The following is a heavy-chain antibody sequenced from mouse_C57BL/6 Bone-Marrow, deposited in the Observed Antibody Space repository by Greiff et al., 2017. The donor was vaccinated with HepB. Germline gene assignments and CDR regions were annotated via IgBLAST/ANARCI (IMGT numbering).Heavy chain of an antibody. CDR3: AKGDYGSSYGYYAMDY. CDR1: GFSLTSYG. J-gene: IGHJ4*01. D-gene: IGHD1-1*01. Sequence: QVQLKESGPGLVQPSQRLSITCTVSGFSLTSYGVHWVRQSPGKGLEWLGVIWRGGSTDYNAAFMSRLSITKDNSKSQVFFKMNSLQADDTAIYYCAKGDYGSSYGYYAMDYWGQGTSVTVSS. CDR2: IWRGGST. V-gene: IGHV2-5*01.